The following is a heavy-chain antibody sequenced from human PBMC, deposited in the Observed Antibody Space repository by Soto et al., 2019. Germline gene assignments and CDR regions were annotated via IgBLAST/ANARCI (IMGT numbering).Heavy chain of an antibody. Sequence: SETLSLTCAVYGGSFSGYYWSWIRQPPGKGLEWIGEINHSGSTNYNPSLKSRVTISVDTSKNQFSLKLSSVTAADTAVYYCASEAATGANDAFDIWGQGTMVTVSS. V-gene: IGHV4-34*01. D-gene: IGHD6-25*01. J-gene: IGHJ3*02. CDR3: ASEAATGANDAFDI. CDR1: GGSFSGYY. CDR2: INHSGST.